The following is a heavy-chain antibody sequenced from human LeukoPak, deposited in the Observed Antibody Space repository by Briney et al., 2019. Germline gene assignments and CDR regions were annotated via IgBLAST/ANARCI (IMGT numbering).Heavy chain of an antibody. CDR3: ARKYFDWLLYGFGAFDY. CDR1: GFTLSSYA. J-gene: IGHJ4*02. D-gene: IGHD3-9*01. Sequence: GGSLRLSCAASGFTLSSYAMNWVRQGPGKGLEWVSAISGSGGSTYYADSVKGRFTISRDNSKNTLYLQMNSLRAEDTAVYYCARKYFDWLLYGFGAFDYWGQGTLVTVSS. CDR2: ISGSGGST. V-gene: IGHV3-23*01.